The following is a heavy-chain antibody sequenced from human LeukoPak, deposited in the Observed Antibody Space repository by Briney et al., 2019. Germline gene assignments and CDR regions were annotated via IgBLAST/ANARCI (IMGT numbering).Heavy chain of an antibody. J-gene: IGHJ5*02. Sequence: SETLSLTCTVSGGSISSYYWSWIRQPPGKGLEWIGRIYTSGSTSYNPSLKSRVTMSLGTSKNQFSLKLSSVTAADTAVYYCARDFTTVVTHCFDPWGQGTLVTVSS. CDR3: ARDFTTVVTHCFDP. D-gene: IGHD4-23*01. CDR1: GGSISSYY. V-gene: IGHV4-4*07. CDR2: IYTSGST.